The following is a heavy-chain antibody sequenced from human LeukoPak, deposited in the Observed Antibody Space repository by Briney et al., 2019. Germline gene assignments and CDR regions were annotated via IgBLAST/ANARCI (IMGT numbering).Heavy chain of an antibody. J-gene: IGHJ4*02. CDR1: EFTSSSYE. CDR2: ISGSGTAI. Sequence: GGSLRLSCAASEFTSSSYEMHWVRQAPGKGLEGVSYISGSGTAIYYADSVKGRFTISRDNAKYSLYLQMNSLRADDTAVYYCARDQRGVRGEIDYWGQGNLVTVSS. V-gene: IGHV3-48*03. D-gene: IGHD3-10*01. CDR3: ARDQRGVRGEIDY.